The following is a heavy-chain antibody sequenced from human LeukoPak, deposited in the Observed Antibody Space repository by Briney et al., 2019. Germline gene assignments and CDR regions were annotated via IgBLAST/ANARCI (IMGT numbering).Heavy chain of an antibody. J-gene: IGHJ5*02. Sequence: GASVKVSRKASGGTFISYGISWVRQAPGQGLEWMGGIIPIFGTANYAQKFQGRVTITADKSTSTAYMELSSLRSEDTAVFYCARAADGSAWYGNWFDPWGQGTLVTVSS. CDR3: ARAADGSAWYGNWFDP. CDR2: IIPIFGTA. CDR1: GGTFISYG. D-gene: IGHD6-19*01. V-gene: IGHV1-69*06.